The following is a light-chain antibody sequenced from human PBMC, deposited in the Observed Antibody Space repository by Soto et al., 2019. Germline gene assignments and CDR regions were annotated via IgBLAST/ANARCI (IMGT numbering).Light chain of an antibody. V-gene: IGLV1-36*01. Sequence: QSVLTQPPSVSEAPRQRVTISCSGSSSNIGNNAVNWYQQLPGKAPKLLIYYDDLLPSGVSDRFSGSKSGTSASLAISGLQCEEEAVYYCAAGDDSRKGGVFGGGTKLPAL. CDR1: SSNIGNNA. CDR3: AAGDDSRKGGV. CDR2: YDD. J-gene: IGLJ3*02.